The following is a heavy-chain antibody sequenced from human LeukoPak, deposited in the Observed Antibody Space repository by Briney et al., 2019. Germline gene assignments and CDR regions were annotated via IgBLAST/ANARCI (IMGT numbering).Heavy chain of an antibody. CDR3: AGASRGYYYDTSSRLGF. D-gene: IGHD3-22*01. CDR1: GFIFSNYA. V-gene: IGHV3-30*04. Sequence: GGSLRLSCAASGFIFSNYAMNWVRQAPGEGLEWVAVILYDGSNKYYADSVKGRFTISRDNSKNTLYLQMNSLRAEDTAVYYCAGASRGYYYDTSSRLGFWGQGTLVTVSS. J-gene: IGHJ4*02. CDR2: ILYDGSNK.